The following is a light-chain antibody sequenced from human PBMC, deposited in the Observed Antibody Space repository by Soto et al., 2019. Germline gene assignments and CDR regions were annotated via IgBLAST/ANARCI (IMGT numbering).Light chain of an antibody. CDR1: QIVITY. J-gene: IGKJ1*01. Sequence: DIPVTQSPSSLSASVGDRVTITCRASQIVITYLNWYQQESGKAPRLLIYGASSLQSGVPSRFSGSGSGTVFTLTISSLQPEDFATYYCQQTYSTPTFGQGTKVEVK. V-gene: IGKV1-39*01. CDR2: GAS. CDR3: QQTYSTPT.